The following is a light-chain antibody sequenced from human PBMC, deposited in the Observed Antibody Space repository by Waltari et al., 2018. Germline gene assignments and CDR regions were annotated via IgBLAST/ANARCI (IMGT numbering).Light chain of an antibody. CDR1: LLEKQY. J-gene: IGLJ2*01. Sequence: SYEPTQPSPMSVSPRQTARIPCSATLLEKQYGYWYQQTPDQAPILVIFKDNERPSGIPERFSGSSSGTTVTLTISGVQAEDEADYYCQSADSSGPSVVFGGGTKLT. CDR2: KDN. V-gene: IGLV3-25*03. CDR3: QSADSSGPSVV.